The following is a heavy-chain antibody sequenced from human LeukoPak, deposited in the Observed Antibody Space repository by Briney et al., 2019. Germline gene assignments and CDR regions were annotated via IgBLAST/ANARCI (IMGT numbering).Heavy chain of an antibody. Sequence: GGSLRLSCAASGFSFSSSAMHWVRQAPGKGLEYVSAITNNGGYTYYANSVKGIFTISRDNSKNTLYLQMDSLRTEDTAVYYCAGASPDGFYDYWGQGTLVTVSS. J-gene: IGHJ4*02. CDR1: GFSFSSSA. CDR2: ITNNGGYT. V-gene: IGHV3-64*01. D-gene: IGHD3-22*01. CDR3: AGASPDGFYDY.